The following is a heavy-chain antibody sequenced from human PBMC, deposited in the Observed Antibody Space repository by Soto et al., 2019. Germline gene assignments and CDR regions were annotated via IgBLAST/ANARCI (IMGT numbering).Heavy chain of an antibody. J-gene: IGHJ4*02. V-gene: IGHV3-23*01. CDR3: AKGQGWSYYYDS. CDR1: GFTFSSYA. D-gene: IGHD2-15*01. CDR2: IGGSGGT. Sequence: EVQLLESGGGLVQPGGSLRLSCGASGFTFSSYAMSWVRLAPGKGLEWFSSIGGSGGTYYADSVKGRFTISRDNSKNMLYLHLDSLRAEDTAMYYCAKGQGWSYYYDSWGQGTLVTVSS.